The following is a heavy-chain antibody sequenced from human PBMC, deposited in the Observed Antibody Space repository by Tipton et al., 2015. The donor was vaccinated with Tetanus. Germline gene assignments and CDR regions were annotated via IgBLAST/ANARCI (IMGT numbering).Heavy chain of an antibody. CDR2: ISHSGSP. Sequence: GLVKPSETLSLTCNVSGGSITKDYWSWIRQSPGKTLEWIGYISHSGSPNYNPSLKSRATVPVDTSKNQFSLDLTSVTAADTGVYYCAGSQWLDGFIFDYWGQGSLVTVAS. CDR3: AGSQWLDGFIFDY. CDR1: GGSITKDY. V-gene: IGHV4-59*01. J-gene: IGHJ4*02. D-gene: IGHD6-19*01.